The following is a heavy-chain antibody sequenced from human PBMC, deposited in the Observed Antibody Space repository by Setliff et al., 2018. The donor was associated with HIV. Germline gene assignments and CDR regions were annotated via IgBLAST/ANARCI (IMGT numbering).Heavy chain of an antibody. Sequence: SETLSLTCSVSGDSISSGSYYWSWIRLPAGKGLEWIGQIHTTGSTNYNPSLKSRVTISMDTSKTQFSLNLNSVTATDTAVYYCAKRTFGSGRLDPWGQGTLVTVSS. J-gene: IGHJ5*02. V-gene: IGHV4-61*09. D-gene: IGHD3-16*01. CDR3: AKRTFGSGRLDP. CDR2: IHTTGST. CDR1: GDSISSGSYY.